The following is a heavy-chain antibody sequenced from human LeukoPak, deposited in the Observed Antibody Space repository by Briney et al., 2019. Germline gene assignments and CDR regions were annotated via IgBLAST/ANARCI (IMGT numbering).Heavy chain of an antibody. Sequence: GGSLRLSCAASGFTFGSYGMHWVRQAPGKGLEWVAVISYDGSNKYYADSVKGRFTISRDNSKNTLYLQMNSLRAEDTAVYYCAKESRSGRSAINYYYYGMDVWGQGTTVTVSS. CDR2: ISYDGSNK. V-gene: IGHV3-30*18. J-gene: IGHJ6*02. CDR3: AKESRSGRSAINYYYYGMDV. CDR1: GFTFGSYG. D-gene: IGHD3-10*01.